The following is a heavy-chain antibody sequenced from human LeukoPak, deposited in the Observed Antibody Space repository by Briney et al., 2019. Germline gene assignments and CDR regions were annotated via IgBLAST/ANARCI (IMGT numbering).Heavy chain of an antibody. D-gene: IGHD3-10*01. CDR2: ISGSGGST. V-gene: IGHV3-23*01. CDR3: ATHYGSGSYYYL. Sequence: PWGSLRLSCAASGFTFSSYGMNWVRQAPGKGLEWVSAISGSGGSTYYADSVKGRFTISRDNSKNTLYLQMNSLRAEDTAVYYCATHYGSGSYYYLWGQGTLVTVSS. CDR1: GFTFSSYG. J-gene: IGHJ5*02.